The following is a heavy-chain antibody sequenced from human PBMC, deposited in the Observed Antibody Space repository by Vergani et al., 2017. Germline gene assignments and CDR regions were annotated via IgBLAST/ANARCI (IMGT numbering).Heavy chain of an antibody. D-gene: IGHD1-1*01. J-gene: IGHJ5*02. V-gene: IGHV4-30-4*08. Sequence: QVQLQESGPGLVKPSQTLSLTCTVSGGSISSGDYYWSWIRQPPGKGLEWIGYIYYSGNTYYNPSLESRLTISIDTSRNQFSLQMRSVTAADTAVYYCATQNWNDAASWGQGILVTVSS. CDR2: IYYSGNT. CDR1: GGSISSGDYY. CDR3: ATQNWNDAAS.